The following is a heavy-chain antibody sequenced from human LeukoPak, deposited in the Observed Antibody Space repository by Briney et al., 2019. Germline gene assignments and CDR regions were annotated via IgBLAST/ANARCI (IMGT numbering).Heavy chain of an antibody. Sequence: GGSLRLSCAASGFTYSSYWMSWLRQAPGKGLEWVSVIYSGGSTYYADSVKGRFTISRDNSKNTLYLQMNSLRAKDTAVYYCARLLQQLVYYYYYYMDVWGKGTTVTVSS. D-gene: IGHD6-13*01. CDR2: IYSGGST. CDR3: ARLLQQLVYYYYYYMDV. V-gene: IGHV3-53*01. J-gene: IGHJ6*03. CDR1: GFTYSSYW.